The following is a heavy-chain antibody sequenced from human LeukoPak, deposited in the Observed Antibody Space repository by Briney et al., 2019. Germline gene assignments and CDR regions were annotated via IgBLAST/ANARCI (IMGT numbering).Heavy chain of an antibody. V-gene: IGHV1-8*01. J-gene: IGHJ5*02. D-gene: IGHD3-3*02. CDR3: ARAIFGVAWFDP. CDR1: GYTFSTYD. Sequence: ASVKVSCKASGYTFSTYDLIWVRQATGQGLEWMGWINPNSGNTGYAQKFQGRVTMTRNTSISTAYMELSSLRSEDTAVYYCARAIFGVAWFDPWGQGTLVTVSS. CDR2: INPNSGNT.